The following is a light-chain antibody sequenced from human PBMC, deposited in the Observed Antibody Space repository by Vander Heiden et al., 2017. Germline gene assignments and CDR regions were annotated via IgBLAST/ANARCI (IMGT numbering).Light chain of an antibody. CDR1: QSVSNTY. CDR2: GAS. J-gene: IGKJ2*01. CDR3: QQYGSSPPYT. V-gene: IGKV3-20*01. Sequence: EIVLTQSPGTLSLSPGERATLSCRASQSVSNTYLAWYQQKPGQAPRLLIYGASSRATGIPDRFSGSGSGTDFTHTISRLEPEDFAVYYCQQYGSSPPYTFGQGTKLEIK.